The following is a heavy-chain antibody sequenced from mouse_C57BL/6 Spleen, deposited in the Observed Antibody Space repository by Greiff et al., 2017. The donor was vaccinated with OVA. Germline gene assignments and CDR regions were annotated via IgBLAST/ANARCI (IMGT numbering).Heavy chain of an antibody. CDR3: ASLITTVVAKYFDV. Sequence: EVHLVESGGGLVQPGGSLKLSCAASGIDFSRYWMSWVRRAPGKGLEWIGEINPDSSTINYAPSLKDKFIISRDNAKNTLYLQMSKVRSEDTALYYCASLITTVVAKYFDVWGTGTTVTVSS. J-gene: IGHJ1*03. CDR2: INPDSSTI. V-gene: IGHV4-1*01. D-gene: IGHD1-1*01. CDR1: GIDFSRYW.